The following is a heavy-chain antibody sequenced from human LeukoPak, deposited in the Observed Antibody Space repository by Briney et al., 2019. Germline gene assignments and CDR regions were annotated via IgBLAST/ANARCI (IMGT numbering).Heavy chain of an antibody. CDR3: AREGHSYLVYYFDY. J-gene: IGHJ4*02. Sequence: PGGSLRLSCAASGFAFSGYSMNWVRQAPGKGLEWVANIKQDGSEKYYVDSVKGRFTISRDNAKNSLYLQMNSLRAEDTAVYYCAREGHSYLVYYFDYWGQGTLVTVSS. CDR2: IKQDGSEK. CDR1: GFAFSGYS. D-gene: IGHD5-18*01. V-gene: IGHV3-7*01.